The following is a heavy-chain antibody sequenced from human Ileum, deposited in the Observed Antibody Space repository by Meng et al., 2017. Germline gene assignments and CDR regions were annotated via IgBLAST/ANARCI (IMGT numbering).Heavy chain of an antibody. J-gene: IGHJ4*02. V-gene: IGHV3-74*01. CDR3: ARVKAFSSSCFDS. CDR1: GFMFSSYW. D-gene: IGHD6-6*01. Sequence: GESLKISCAASGFMFSSYWMHWARRVPGKGLVWVSRINSDGSGTTYADSARGRFTISRDNAKNTVYLQMNSLRAEDTAVYYCARVKAFSSSCFDSWGQGTLVTVSS. CDR2: INSDGSGT.